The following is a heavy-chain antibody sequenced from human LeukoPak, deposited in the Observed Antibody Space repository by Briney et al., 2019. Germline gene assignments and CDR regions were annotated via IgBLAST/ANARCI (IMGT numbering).Heavy chain of an antibody. CDR3: ASLPISIAAAGTLGYFQH. CDR1: GFTFSSYW. CDR2: IKQDGSEK. D-gene: IGHD6-13*01. J-gene: IGHJ1*01. V-gene: IGHV3-7*01. Sequence: GGSLRLSCAASGFTFSSYWMSWVRQAPGKGREWVANIKQDGSEKYYVDSVKGRFTISRDNAKNSLYLQMNSLRAEDTAVYYCASLPISIAAAGTLGYFQHWGQGTLVTVSS.